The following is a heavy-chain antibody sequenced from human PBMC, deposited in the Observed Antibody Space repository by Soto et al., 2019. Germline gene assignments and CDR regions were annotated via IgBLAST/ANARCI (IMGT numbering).Heavy chain of an antibody. CDR3: ERATTNGNKNEYYYYGMDV. V-gene: IGHV4-34*01. Sequence: SETMSLTCAVYGGSFSGYYWSWIRQPPGKGLEWIGEINHSGSTNYNPSLKSRVTISVDTSKNQFSLKLSSVTAADTAVYYCERATTNGNKNEYYYYGMDVWGQGTTVTVSS. D-gene: IGHD1-1*01. CDR2: INHSGST. CDR1: GGSFSGYY. J-gene: IGHJ6*02.